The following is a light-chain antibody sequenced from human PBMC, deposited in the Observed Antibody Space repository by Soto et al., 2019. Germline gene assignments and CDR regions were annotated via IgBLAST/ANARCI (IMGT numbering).Light chain of an antibody. CDR3: QQYYSYPQT. J-gene: IGKJ2*01. V-gene: IGKV1-8*01. Sequence: AIRMTQSPSSFSASTGDRVTITCRASQGISSYLAWYQQKPGKAPKLLIYAASTLQSGVPSRFRGSGSGTDFTLTSSCLQSEESATYYCQQYYSYPQTFGQGTKLEIK. CDR1: QGISSY. CDR2: AAS.